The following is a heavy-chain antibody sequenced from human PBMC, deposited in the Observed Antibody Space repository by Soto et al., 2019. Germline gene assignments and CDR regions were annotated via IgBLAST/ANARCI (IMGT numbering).Heavy chain of an antibody. CDR2: IIPILGIA. CDR3: ARDHLMGGYSDYFDY. V-gene: IGHV1-69*08. CDR1: GGTFSSYT. D-gene: IGHD3-22*01. Sequence: QVQLVQSGAEVKKPGSSVKVSCKASGGTFSSYTISWVRQAPGQGLEWMGRIIPILGIANYAQKFQGRVTIPEDQSTXTAYMELSSLRSEDTAVYYCARDHLMGGYSDYFDYWGQGTLVTVSS. J-gene: IGHJ4*02.